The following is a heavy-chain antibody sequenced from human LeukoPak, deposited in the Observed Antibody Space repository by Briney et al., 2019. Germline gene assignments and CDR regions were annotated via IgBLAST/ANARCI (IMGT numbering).Heavy chain of an antibody. CDR1: GFIFSNYG. CDR2: TSYDGSNK. Sequence: GRSLRLSCAASGFIFSNYGMHWVRQAPGKGLEWVADTSYDGSNKHYADSVKGRFIISRDTAKNTLYLQMSSLRVEDTAVYYCAKAKMVAADGYQYYYGMDVWGKGTTVTVSS. CDR3: AKAKMVAADGYQYYYGMDV. V-gene: IGHV3-30*18. D-gene: IGHD2-15*01. J-gene: IGHJ6*04.